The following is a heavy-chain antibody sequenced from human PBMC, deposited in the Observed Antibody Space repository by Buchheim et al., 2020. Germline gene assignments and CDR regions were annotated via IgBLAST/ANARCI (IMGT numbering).Heavy chain of an antibody. CDR3: ARDRNWGDGYNHFDY. J-gene: IGHJ4*02. D-gene: IGHD5-24*01. V-gene: IGHV1-46*01. Sequence: QVQLVQSGAEVKKPGASVKVSCMASGYTLTSYYMHWVRQAPGQGLEWMGIINPSGGSTNFAQKFQGRVTMTRDTSTSTVYMELSSLTSEDTAVYYCARDRNWGDGYNHFDYWGQGTL. CDR1: GYTLTSYY. CDR2: INPSGGST.